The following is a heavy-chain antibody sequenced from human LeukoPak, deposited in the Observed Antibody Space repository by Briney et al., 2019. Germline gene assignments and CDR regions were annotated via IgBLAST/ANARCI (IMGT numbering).Heavy chain of an antibody. Sequence: GGPLRLSCAASGFTFSSYSMNWVRQAPGKGLEWVSSISSSSSYIYYADSVKGRFTISRDNAKNSLYLQMNSLRAEDTAVYYCARDAVAGTLRYYYYMDVWGKGTTVTVSS. CDR2: ISSSSSYI. CDR1: GFTFSSYS. V-gene: IGHV3-21*01. CDR3: ARDAVAGTLRYYYYMDV. J-gene: IGHJ6*03. D-gene: IGHD6-19*01.